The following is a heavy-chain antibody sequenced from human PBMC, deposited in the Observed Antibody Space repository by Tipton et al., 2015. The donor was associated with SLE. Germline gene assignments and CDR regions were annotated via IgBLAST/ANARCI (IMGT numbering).Heavy chain of an antibody. CDR2: IYYSGST. Sequence: LRLSCTVSGDSISSGSYYWSWIRQPPGKGLEWIGYIYYSGSTNYNPSLKSRVTISVDTSKNQFSLRLSSVTAADTAVYYCASGLRWSGVDQGVIPPFDYWGQGTLVTVSS. CDR3: ASGLRWSGVDQGVIPPFDY. V-gene: IGHV4-61*01. D-gene: IGHD3-10*01. CDR1: GDSISSGSYY. J-gene: IGHJ4*02.